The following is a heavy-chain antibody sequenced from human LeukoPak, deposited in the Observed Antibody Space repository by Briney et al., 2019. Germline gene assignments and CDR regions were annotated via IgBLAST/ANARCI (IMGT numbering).Heavy chain of an antibody. J-gene: IGHJ6*03. Sequence: SVKVSCKTSRVTFTNSTLNWVRQAPGQGLEWMGRVIPLFGTSNYAPKFRGRVSITADTSASTAYLEMSSLTSDDTALYYCARGSYFDVLSGFYYSHMDVWGEGTTVTVS. D-gene: IGHD3-3*01. CDR3: ARGSYFDVLSGFYYSHMDV. CDR2: VIPLFGTS. CDR1: RVTFTNST. V-gene: IGHV1-69*08.